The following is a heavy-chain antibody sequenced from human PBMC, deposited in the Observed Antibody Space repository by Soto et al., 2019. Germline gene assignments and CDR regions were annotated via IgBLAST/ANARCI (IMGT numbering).Heavy chain of an antibody. Sequence: PGGSLRLSCAASGFTFSSYAMSWVRQAPGKGLEWVSAISGSGGSTYYADSVKGRFTISRDNSKNTLYLQMNSLRAEDTAVYYCAKTKRGYRSGSGFDYWGQGTLVTVSS. J-gene: IGHJ4*02. CDR1: GFTFSSYA. D-gene: IGHD5-18*01. CDR3: AKTKRGYRSGSGFDY. CDR2: ISGSGGST. V-gene: IGHV3-23*01.